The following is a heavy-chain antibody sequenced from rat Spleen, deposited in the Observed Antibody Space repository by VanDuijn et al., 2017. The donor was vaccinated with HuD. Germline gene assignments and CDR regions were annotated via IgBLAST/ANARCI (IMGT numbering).Heavy chain of an antibody. CDR2: ISSGGST. Sequence: QVQLKESGPGLVQPSQTLSLTCTVSGFSLTSYTVSWVRQPPGKGLEWIAAISSGGSTYYNSALKSRLSISRDTSKSQVFLKMSSLQTEDTATYYCARDPYNYYSSYIPFDYWGQGVMVTVSS. CDR1: GFSLTSYT. D-gene: IGHD1-2*01. V-gene: IGHV2-6*01. CDR3: ARDPYNYYSSYIPFDY. J-gene: IGHJ2*01.